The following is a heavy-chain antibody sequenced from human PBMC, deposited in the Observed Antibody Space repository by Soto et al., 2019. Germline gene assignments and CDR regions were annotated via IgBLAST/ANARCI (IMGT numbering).Heavy chain of an antibody. J-gene: IGHJ4*02. Sequence: PVGSLRLSCAASGFTFSSYAISWVRQAPGKGLEWVSLISGSGGTTYYADSVKGRFTISGDNSKNTLYLQMNSLRAEDTAVYYCAKVHGSGNYHNFPDYWGQGTLVTVSS. CDR1: GFTFSSYA. CDR3: AKVHGSGNYHNFPDY. CDR2: ISGSGGTT. V-gene: IGHV3-23*01. D-gene: IGHD3-10*01.